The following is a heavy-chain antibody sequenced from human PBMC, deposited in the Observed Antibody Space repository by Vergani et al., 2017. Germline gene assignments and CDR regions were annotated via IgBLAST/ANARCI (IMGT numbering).Heavy chain of an antibody. J-gene: IGHJ5*02. Sequence: QLQLQESGPGLVEPSETLSLTCTVSGGSITSSSYYWGWIRQPPGKGLEWIGSIYYSGSTYYNPALKSRVTIFVDTSKNQSSLKLSSVTAADTAVYYCARRAGTYNXFDPWGQGTLVTVSS. CDR2: IYYSGST. CDR1: GGSITSSSYY. V-gene: IGHV4-39*01. CDR3: ARRAGTYNXFDP. D-gene: IGHD1-1*01.